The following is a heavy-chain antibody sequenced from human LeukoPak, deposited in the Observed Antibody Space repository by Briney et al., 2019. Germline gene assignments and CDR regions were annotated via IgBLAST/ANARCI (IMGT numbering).Heavy chain of an antibody. CDR3: VRVACSSMTSCATVDY. CDR2: INSDGSST. V-gene: IGHV3-74*01. D-gene: IGHD2-2*01. CDR1: GFTFSSYW. Sequence: GGSLRLSSAASGFTFSSYWMHWVRQAPGKGLVWVSRINSDGSSTSYADSVKGRFIISRDNAKNTLSLQMNSLRAEDTAVFYCVRVACSSMTSCATVDYWGQGTLVTVSS. J-gene: IGHJ4*02.